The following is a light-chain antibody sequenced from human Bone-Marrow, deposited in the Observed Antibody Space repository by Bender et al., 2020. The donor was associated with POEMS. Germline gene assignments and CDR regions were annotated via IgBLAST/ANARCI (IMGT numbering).Light chain of an antibody. CDR2: NDS. CDR1: ALPKQF. V-gene: IGLV3-25*02. J-gene: IGLJ2*01. CDR3: QSPDTSGNYVV. Sequence: SSVLTQPPSVSVSPGQTARITCSGDALPKQFAYWYQQKPGQAPVLVIYNDSERASGIPERFSGSSSGTTVTLTISGVQAEDEADYYCQSPDTSGNYVVFGGGTKLTVL.